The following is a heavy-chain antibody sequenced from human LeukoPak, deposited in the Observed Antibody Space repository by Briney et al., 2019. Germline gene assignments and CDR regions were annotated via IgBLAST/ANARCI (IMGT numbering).Heavy chain of an antibody. CDR3: ASTTGIAVARGYFQH. CDR2: ISGSTGST. Sequence: PGGSLRLSCAASGFTFSNYAMNWVRQAPGKGLEWVSLISGSTGSTYYADSVKGRFTISRDNSKNTLYLQMNSLRAEDTAVYYCASTTGIAVARGYFQHWGQGTLVTVSS. CDR1: GFTFSNYA. D-gene: IGHD6-19*01. J-gene: IGHJ1*01. V-gene: IGHV3-23*01.